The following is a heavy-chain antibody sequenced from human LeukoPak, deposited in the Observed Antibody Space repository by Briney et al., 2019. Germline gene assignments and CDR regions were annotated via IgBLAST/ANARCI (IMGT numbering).Heavy chain of an antibody. J-gene: IGHJ4*02. CDR2: IYYSGST. V-gene: IGHV4-30-4*08. CDR1: GGSISSGDYY. Sequence: PSEALSLTCTVSGGSISSGDYYWSWIRQPPGKGLEWIGYIYYSGSTYYNPSLKSRVTISVDTSKNQFSLKLSSVTAADTAVYYCARDFHPITMFVLEIPLAFDYWGQGTLVTVSS. D-gene: IGHD3-10*02. CDR3: ARDFHPITMFVLEIPLAFDY.